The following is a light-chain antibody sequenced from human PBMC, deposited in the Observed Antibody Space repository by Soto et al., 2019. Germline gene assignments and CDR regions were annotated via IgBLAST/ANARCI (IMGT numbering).Light chain of an antibody. CDR1: QSVSSN. V-gene: IGKV3-15*01. Sequence: EIVMTQSPATLSVSPGDRATLSCRASQSVSSNLAWYQQKPGQAPRLLIYGASTLPSGIPSRFSGSGSGTEFTLTISSLQSEDVAIYYCQQYNNWPFTFGGGTKVEIK. CDR3: QQYNNWPFT. J-gene: IGKJ4*01. CDR2: GAS.